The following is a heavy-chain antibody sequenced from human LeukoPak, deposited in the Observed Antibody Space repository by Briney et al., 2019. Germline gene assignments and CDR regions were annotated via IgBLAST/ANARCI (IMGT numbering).Heavy chain of an antibody. CDR1: GFTFDDYA. Sequence: GGSLRLSCAASGFTFDDYAMHWVRQAPGKGLEWVAVISYDGSNKYYADSVKGRFTISRDNSKNTLYLQMNSLRAEDTAVYYCAKADWGDIVVVVAATFFDYWGQGTLVTVSS. CDR3: AKADWGDIVVVVAATFFDY. D-gene: IGHD2-15*01. V-gene: IGHV3-30-3*01. J-gene: IGHJ4*02. CDR2: ISYDGSNK.